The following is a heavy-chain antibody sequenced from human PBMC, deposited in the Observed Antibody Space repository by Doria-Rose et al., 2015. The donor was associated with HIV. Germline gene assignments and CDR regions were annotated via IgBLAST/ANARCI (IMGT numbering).Heavy chain of an antibody. CDR3: AKDRVRVVQAATTLDF. D-gene: IGHD2-2*01. Sequence: QVQLVESGAEVKKPGASVRASCKASGYTFTRYAMHWVRQAPGQRPEWMGWINVDNGNTEYSQKFQGRLTITRDTSESTAYMELSSLTSDDTAVYCCAKDRVRVVQAATTLDFWGQGTLVTVSS. CDR2: INVDNGNT. V-gene: IGHV1-3*01. J-gene: IGHJ4*02. CDR1: GYTFTRYA.